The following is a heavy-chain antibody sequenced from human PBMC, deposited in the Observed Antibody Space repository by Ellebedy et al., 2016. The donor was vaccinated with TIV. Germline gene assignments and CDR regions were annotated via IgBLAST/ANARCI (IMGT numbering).Heavy chain of an antibody. Sequence: SLKISXAASGFTFDDYAMHWVRQAPGKGLEWVSGISWNSGSIGYADSVKGRFTISRDNAKNSLYLQMNSLRAEDTALYYCAKTPGQSLVVVPAATLDYWGQGTLVTVSS. V-gene: IGHV3-9*01. CDR1: GFTFDDYA. CDR3: AKTPGQSLVVVPAATLDY. CDR2: ISWNSGSI. D-gene: IGHD2-2*01. J-gene: IGHJ4*02.